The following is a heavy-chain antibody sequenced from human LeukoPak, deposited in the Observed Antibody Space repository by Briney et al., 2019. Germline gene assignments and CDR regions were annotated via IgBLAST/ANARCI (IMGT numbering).Heavy chain of an antibody. J-gene: IGHJ4*02. Sequence: GGSLRLSCAVFGFTFSRYSMSWIRQAPGKGLEWVSYISSSSSYTNYADSVKGRFTISRDNAKNSLYLQMNSLRAEDTAVYYCARGLDKRMVRGVIHWGQGTLVTVSS. CDR1: GFTFSRYS. CDR2: ISSSSSYT. CDR3: ARGLDKRMVRGVIH. V-gene: IGHV3-11*05. D-gene: IGHD3-10*01.